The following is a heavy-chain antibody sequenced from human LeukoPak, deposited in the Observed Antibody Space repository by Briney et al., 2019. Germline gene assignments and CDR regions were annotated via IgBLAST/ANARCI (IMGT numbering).Heavy chain of an antibody. D-gene: IGHD6-13*01. CDR1: GYSFTSYW. V-gene: IGHV5-51*01. J-gene: IGHJ4*02. Sequence: GESLKISCKGSGYSFTSYWIGCVRQMPRKGLEWMGIIYPGDSDTRYSPSFQGQVTISADKSINTAYLKWSSLTASDTAMYYCARRGIAAAGIGLNYFVYWGQGTLVTVSS. CDR3: ARRGIAAAGIGLNYFVY. CDR2: IYPGDSDT.